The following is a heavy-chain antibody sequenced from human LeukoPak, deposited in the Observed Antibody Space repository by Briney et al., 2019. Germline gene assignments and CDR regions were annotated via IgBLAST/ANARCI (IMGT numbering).Heavy chain of an antibody. CDR2: IIPIFGTA. V-gene: IGHV1-69*01. CDR1: GGTFSSYA. CDR3: AIVVVPAAILGGGYYYYYYMDV. D-gene: IGHD2-2*02. J-gene: IGHJ6*03. Sequence: SVKVSCKASGGTFSSYAISWVRQPPGQGLEGMGGIIPIFGTANYAQQFQGRVTITADESTSTVYMELSSLRSEDTAVYYCAIVVVPAAILGGGYYYYYYMDVWGKGTTVTVSS.